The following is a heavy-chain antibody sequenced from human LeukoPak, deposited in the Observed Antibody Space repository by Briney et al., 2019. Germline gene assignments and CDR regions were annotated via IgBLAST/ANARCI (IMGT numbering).Heavy chain of an antibody. Sequence: PGGSLRLSCAASGFTFSRYCMTWVRQAPGKGLEWVANIIRDGSEEVYVDSVKGRFSISRDNARNSLDLQLNSLRVEDTAVYYCARDPYDDGPLYGAFDIWGLGTTVTVSS. CDR3: ARDPYDDGPLYGAFDI. D-gene: IGHD4-17*01. V-gene: IGHV3-7*01. CDR2: IIRDGSEE. J-gene: IGHJ3*02. CDR1: GFTFSRYC.